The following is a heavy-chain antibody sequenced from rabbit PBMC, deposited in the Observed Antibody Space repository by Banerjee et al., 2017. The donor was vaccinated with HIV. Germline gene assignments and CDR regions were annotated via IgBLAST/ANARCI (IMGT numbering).Heavy chain of an antibody. CDR1: GFSFSSSYY. CDR2: IDVGSSGST. Sequence: QEQPVEYGGGLVQPEGSLTLTCTASGFSFSSSYYMCWVRQAPGKGLEWIGCIDVGSSGSTYYASWAKGRFTISKTSSTTVTLQMTSLTVADTATYFCARSPFNLWGQGTLVTVS. V-gene: IGHV1S45*01. CDR3: ARSPFNL. J-gene: IGHJ4*01.